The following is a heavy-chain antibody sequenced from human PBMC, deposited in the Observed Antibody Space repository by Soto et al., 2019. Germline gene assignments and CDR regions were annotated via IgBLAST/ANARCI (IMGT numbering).Heavy chain of an antibody. V-gene: IGHV1-69*08. Sequence: QVQLVQYGAEVKKPGSSVKVSCKASGRTFSTYTITWVRQAPGQGLAWMGRFIPIIGIINYAQKFQGRVTISADKFTGIAYMVLTGLRSDETAVYYCAGDPDSHYNDSHASSYPWGQGTLVTVSS. CDR2: FIPIIGII. CDR3: AGDPDSHYNDSHASSYP. CDR1: GRTFSTYT. J-gene: IGHJ5*02. D-gene: IGHD4-4*01.